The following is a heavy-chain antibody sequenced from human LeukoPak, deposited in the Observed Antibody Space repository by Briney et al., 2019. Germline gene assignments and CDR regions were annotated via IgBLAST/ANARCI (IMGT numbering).Heavy chain of an antibody. CDR1: GFTFNSYW. Sequence: GGSLRLSCAASGFTFNSYWMSWVRQAPGKGLEWVANTKQDGNEKYYVDSVAGRFTISRDNAKNSLYLQMNSLRAEDTAVYYCTRDSERGPGKADYWGQGTLVTVSS. CDR3: TRDSERGPGKADY. CDR2: TKQDGNEK. D-gene: IGHD3-10*01. V-gene: IGHV3-7*05. J-gene: IGHJ4*02.